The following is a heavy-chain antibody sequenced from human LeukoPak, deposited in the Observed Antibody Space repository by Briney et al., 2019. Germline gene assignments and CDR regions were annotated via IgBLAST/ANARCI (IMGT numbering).Heavy chain of an antibody. V-gene: IGHV4-34*01. D-gene: IGHD2-15*01. CDR2: INHSGST. Sequence: PSETLSLTCAVYGGSFSGYYWSWIRQPPGKGLEWIGEINHSGSTNYNPSLKSRVTISVDTSKNQFSLKLSSVTAADTAVYYCARGLYCSGGSCYKFDYWGQGTLVTASS. CDR1: GGSFSGYY. CDR3: ARGLYCSGGSCYKFDY. J-gene: IGHJ4*02.